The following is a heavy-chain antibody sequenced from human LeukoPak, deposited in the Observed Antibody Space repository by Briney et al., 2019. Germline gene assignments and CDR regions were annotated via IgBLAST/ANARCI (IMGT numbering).Heavy chain of an antibody. CDR3: ARDHRSSHRLKYFDL. V-gene: IGHV3-21*01. Sequence: GGSLRLSCAASGFTFSSYSMNWVRQAPGKGLEWVSSISSSSSYIYYADSVKGRFTISRDNAKNSLYLQMNSLRAEGTAVYYCARDHRSSHRLKYFDLWGRGTLVTVSS. CDR2: ISSSSSYI. J-gene: IGHJ2*01. CDR1: GFTFSSYS. D-gene: IGHD6-13*01.